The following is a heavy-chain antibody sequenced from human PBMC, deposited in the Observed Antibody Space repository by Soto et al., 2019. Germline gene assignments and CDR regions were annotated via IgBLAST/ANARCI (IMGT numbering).Heavy chain of an antibody. Sequence: GGSLRLSCAASGSTFTRYSMNWVRQAPGKGLEWVSSISSTTNYIHYADSMKGRFTVSRDNAKNSVYLEMNSLSAEDTAVYYCARESEDLTSNFDYWGQGTLVTVSS. CDR2: ISSTTNYI. J-gene: IGHJ4*02. V-gene: IGHV3-21*01. CDR3: ARESEDLTSNFDY. CDR1: GSTFTRYS.